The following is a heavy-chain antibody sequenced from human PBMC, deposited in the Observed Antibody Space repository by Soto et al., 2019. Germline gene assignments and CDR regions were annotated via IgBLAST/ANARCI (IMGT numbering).Heavy chain of an antibody. D-gene: IGHD2-2*01. CDR2: TYYRSKWYN. Sequence: SQTLSLTCAISGDSVSSNSAAWNWIRQSPSRGLEWLGRTYYRSKWYNDYAVSVKSRITINPDTSKNQFSLQLNSVTPEDTAVYYCARGYCSSTSCTADAFDIWGQGTMVTVSS. V-gene: IGHV6-1*01. CDR1: GDSVSSNSAA. CDR3: ARGYCSSTSCTADAFDI. J-gene: IGHJ3*02.